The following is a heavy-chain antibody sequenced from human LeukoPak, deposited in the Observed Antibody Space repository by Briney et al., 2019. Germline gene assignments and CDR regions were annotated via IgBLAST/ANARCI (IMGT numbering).Heavy chain of an antibody. J-gene: IGHJ4*02. CDR3: ARAPSFPVDTAMVDQFDY. Sequence: PSQTLSLTCTVSGGSISSGGYYWSWIRQHPGKGLEWIGYIYYSGSTYYNPSLKSRVTISVDTSKNQFSLKLSSVTAADTAVYYCARAPSFPVDTAMVDQFDYWGQGTLGTASS. CDR1: GGSISSGGYY. V-gene: IGHV4-31*03. D-gene: IGHD5-18*01. CDR2: IYYSGST.